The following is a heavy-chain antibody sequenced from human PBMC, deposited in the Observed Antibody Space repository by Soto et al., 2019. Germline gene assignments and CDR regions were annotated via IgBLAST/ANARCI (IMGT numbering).Heavy chain of an antibody. CDR1: GGSISSYY. CDR3: ARRLQVWGTYYYYMDV. Sequence: SETLSLTCTVSGGSISSYYRSWIRQPPGKGLEWIGYIYYSGSTNYNPSLKSRVTISVDTSKNQFSLKLSSVTAADTAVYYCARRLQVWGTYYYYMDVWGKGTTVTVSS. J-gene: IGHJ6*03. V-gene: IGHV4-59*08. CDR2: IYYSGST. D-gene: IGHD4-4*01.